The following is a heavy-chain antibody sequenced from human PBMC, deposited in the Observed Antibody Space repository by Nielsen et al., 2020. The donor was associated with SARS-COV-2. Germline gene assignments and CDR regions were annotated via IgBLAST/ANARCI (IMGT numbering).Heavy chain of an antibody. CDR3: ARGSDYYDSSGLV. J-gene: IGHJ3*01. CDR2: ISSSSSTI. V-gene: IGHV3-48*01. Sequence: GGSLRLSCAASGFIFHIYTMNWVRQAPGKGLEWISDISSSSSTIYYADSVKGRFTISRDNAKNTLYLQMNSLRAEDTAVYYCARGSDYYDSSGLVWGQGTMVTVSS. CDR1: GFIFHIYT. D-gene: IGHD3-22*01.